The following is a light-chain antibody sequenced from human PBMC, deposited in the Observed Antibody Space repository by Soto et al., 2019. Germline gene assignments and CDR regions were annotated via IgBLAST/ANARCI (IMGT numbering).Light chain of an antibody. CDR1: SSNIGSNY. Sequence: QPVLTQPPSASGTPGQRVTISCSGSSSNIGSNYVYWYQQLPGTAPNLLIYTNNQRPSGVPDRFSGSKSGTSASLAISGLRSEDEADYYCAAWDGSLSGRVFGTGTKVT. CDR2: TNN. V-gene: IGLV1-47*01. CDR3: AAWDGSLSGRV. J-gene: IGLJ1*01.